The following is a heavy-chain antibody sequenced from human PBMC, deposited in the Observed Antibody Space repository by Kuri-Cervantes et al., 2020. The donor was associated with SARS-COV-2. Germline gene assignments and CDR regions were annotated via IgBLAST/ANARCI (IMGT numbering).Heavy chain of an antibody. CDR3: ARYCSSTSCYAPKTFDY. D-gene: IGHD2-2*01. Sequence: ASVKVSCKASGYTFTSYGISWVRQAPGQGLEWMGWINTNTGNPTYAQGFTGRFVFSLDTSVSTAYLQISSLKAEDTAVYYCARYCSSTSCYAPKTFDYWGQGNLVTGYS. J-gene: IGHJ4*02. CDR2: INTNTGNP. CDR1: GYTFTSYG. V-gene: IGHV7-4-1*02.